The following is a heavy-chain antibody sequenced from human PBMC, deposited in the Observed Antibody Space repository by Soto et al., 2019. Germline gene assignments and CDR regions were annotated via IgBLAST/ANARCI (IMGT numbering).Heavy chain of an antibody. J-gene: IGHJ6*02. Sequence: SETLSLTCAVYGGSFSGYYWSWIRQSPEKGQEWIGEINHTGSTNYNPSLKSRATISVDTSKNQFSLKLNSVTAADTAVYYCAAQAPFRCSAYYCDRFDVWGQRTTVTGS. CDR2: INHTGST. V-gene: IGHV4-34*01. D-gene: IGHD2-8*01. CDR1: GGSFSGYY. CDR3: AAQAPFRCSAYYCDRFDV.